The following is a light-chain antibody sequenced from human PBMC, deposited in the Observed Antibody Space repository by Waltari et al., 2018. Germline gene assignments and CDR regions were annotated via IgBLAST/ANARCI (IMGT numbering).Light chain of an antibody. J-gene: IGKJ1*01. CDR2: AAS. CDR1: QGISSY. CDR3: QQYYSNPAT. V-gene: IGKV1-8*01. Sequence: AIRITQSPSPLSASTGDRVTIPCRASQGISSYLAWYPQKPGKAPKVLIYAASTLQSGVPSRFSGSGSGTNFTLTISCLQSEDFAIYYCQQYYSNPATFGQGTKVEIK.